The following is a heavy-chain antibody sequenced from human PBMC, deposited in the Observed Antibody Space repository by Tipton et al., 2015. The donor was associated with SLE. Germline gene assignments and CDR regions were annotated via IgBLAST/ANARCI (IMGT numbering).Heavy chain of an antibody. V-gene: IGHV4-39*07. J-gene: IGHJ2*01. CDR3: ARDRRSYSSGWFLNWYFDL. CDR1: GGSISSSSYY. D-gene: IGHD6-19*01. Sequence: TLSLTCSVSGGSISSSSYYWGWIRQPPGKGLEWIGNIYHRGSTYYNPSLKSRVTISVDTSKNQFSLKLSSVTAADTAVYYCARDRRSYSSGWFLNWYFDLWGRGTLVTVSS. CDR2: IYHRGST.